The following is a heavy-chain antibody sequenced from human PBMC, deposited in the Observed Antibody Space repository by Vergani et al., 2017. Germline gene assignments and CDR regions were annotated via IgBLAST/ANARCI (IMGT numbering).Heavy chain of an antibody. V-gene: IGHV1-2*02. CDR1: GYIFTGYS. CDR2: INPKSGDT. J-gene: IGHJ3*02. Sequence: QVQQVQSGAEVKKPGASVKVSCKTSGYIFTGYSMHWVRQAPGQGLEWMGWINPKSGDTKYAQKVQGRVTMTRDTTINTAYMELSRLRSDDTAVYYCARGYYYDDSGGRNVLDIWGQGTVVTVSS. CDR3: ARGYYYDDSGGRNVLDI. D-gene: IGHD3-22*01.